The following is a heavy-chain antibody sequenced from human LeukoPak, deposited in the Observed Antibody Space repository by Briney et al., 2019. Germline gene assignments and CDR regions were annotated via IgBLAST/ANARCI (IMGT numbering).Heavy chain of an antibody. CDR2: IYYSGST. D-gene: IGHD6-19*01. V-gene: IGHV4-59*01. J-gene: IGHJ4*02. Sequence: SETLSLTCTVSGGSISSYYWSWIRQPPGKGLEWIGYIYYSGSTNYNPSLKSRVTISVDTSKNQFSLKLSSVTAADTAVYYCARVSGASGWYYFDYWGQGTLVTVSS. CDR1: GGSISSYY. CDR3: ARVSGASGWYYFDY.